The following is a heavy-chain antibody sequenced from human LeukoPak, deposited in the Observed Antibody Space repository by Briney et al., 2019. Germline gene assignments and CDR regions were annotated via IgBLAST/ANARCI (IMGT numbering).Heavy chain of an antibody. V-gene: IGHV1-2*02. Sequence: ASVNVSCKASGYTFTDYYLHWVRQAPGQGLEWIGWINPNRGATNYAQTFQGRVTMTRDTSITTAYLELSRMRSDDTAVYYCARIGYNHYFDFWGQGTLVTVSS. CDR3: ARIGYNHYFDF. CDR1: GYTFTDYY. D-gene: IGHD5-24*01. CDR2: INPNRGAT. J-gene: IGHJ4*02.